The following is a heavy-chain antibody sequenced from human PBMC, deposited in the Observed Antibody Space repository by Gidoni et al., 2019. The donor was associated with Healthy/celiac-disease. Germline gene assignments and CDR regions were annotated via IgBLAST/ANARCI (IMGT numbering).Heavy chain of an antibody. J-gene: IGHJ5*02. CDR3: ARDNHDFDNENWFDP. Sequence: QVQLVESGGGVVQPGRSLRLSCAASGFTFSSYGMHWVRQAPGKGLEWVAVIWYDGSNKYYADSVKGRFTISRDNSKNTLYLQMNSLRAEDTAVYYCARDNHDFDNENWFDPWGQGTLVTVSS. D-gene: IGHD2-21*02. V-gene: IGHV3-33*01. CDR2: IWYDGSNK. CDR1: GFTFSSYG.